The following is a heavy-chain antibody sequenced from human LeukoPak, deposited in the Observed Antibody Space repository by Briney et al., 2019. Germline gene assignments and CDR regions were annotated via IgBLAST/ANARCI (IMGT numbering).Heavy chain of an antibody. CDR2: MNPNSGNT. CDR1: GYTFTSYD. V-gene: IGHV1-8*03. Sequence: ASVKVSCKASGYTFTSYDINWVRQATGQGLEWMGWMNPNSGNTGYAQKFQGRVTITRNTSISTAYVELSSLRSEDTAVYYCARGEWEDAFDIWGQGTMVTVSS. D-gene: IGHD1-26*01. J-gene: IGHJ3*02. CDR3: ARGEWEDAFDI.